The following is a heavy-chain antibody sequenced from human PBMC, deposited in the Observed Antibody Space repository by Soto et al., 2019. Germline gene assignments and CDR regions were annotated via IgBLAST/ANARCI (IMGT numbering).Heavy chain of an antibody. CDR1: GFTFSSYG. V-gene: IGHV3-30*18. J-gene: IGHJ6*02. Sequence: QVQLVESGGGVVQPGRSLRLSCAASGFTFSSYGMHWVRQAPGKGLEWVAVISYDGSNKYYADSVKGRFTISRDNSKNTLYLQMNSLRAEDTAEYYCAKDLWQQLFYYYYYGMDVWGQGTTVTVSS. D-gene: IGHD6-13*01. CDR2: ISYDGSNK. CDR3: AKDLWQQLFYYYYYGMDV.